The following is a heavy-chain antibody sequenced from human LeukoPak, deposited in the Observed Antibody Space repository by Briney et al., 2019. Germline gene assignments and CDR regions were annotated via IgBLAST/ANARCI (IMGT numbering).Heavy chain of an antibody. CDR3: ARGGYYDSSGYYKDLDWFDP. J-gene: IGHJ5*02. D-gene: IGHD3-22*01. Sequence: ASVKVSCKASGYTFTSYYMHWVRQAPGQGLEWMGIINPSGGSTSYAQKFQGRVTMTRDTSTSTVYMELSSLRSEDTAVYYCARGGYYDSSGYYKDLDWFDPWGQGTLVTVSS. CDR2: INPSGGST. CDR1: GYTFTSYY. V-gene: IGHV1-46*01.